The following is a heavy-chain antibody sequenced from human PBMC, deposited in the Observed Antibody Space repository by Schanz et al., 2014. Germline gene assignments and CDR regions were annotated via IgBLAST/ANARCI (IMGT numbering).Heavy chain of an antibody. CDR2: IKHDVSVR. D-gene: IGHD6-13*01. V-gene: IGHV3-7*02. CDR1: GFTFSDYR. Sequence: EVQLVESGGGLVQPGGSLRLSCTASGFTFSDYRMSWVRQAPGKGPEWVANIKHDVSVRDYVDSVEGRFTISRDNAKRSLFLQMNSLRVKDTAVYFCMSQSGSPNYWGQGALVTVSS. CDR3: MSQSGSPNY. J-gene: IGHJ4*02.